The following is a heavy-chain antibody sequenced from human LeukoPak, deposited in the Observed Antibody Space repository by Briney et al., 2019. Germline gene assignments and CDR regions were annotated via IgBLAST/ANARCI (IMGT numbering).Heavy chain of an antibody. CDR3: AADGGRFLEWLPDYYYMDV. D-gene: IGHD3-3*01. J-gene: IGHJ6*03. V-gene: IGHV1-58*01. CDR2: IVVGSGNT. CDR1: GFTFTSSA. Sequence: SVKVSCKASGFTFTSSAVQWVRQARGQRLEWIGWIVVGSGNTNYAQKFQERVTITRDMSTSTAYMELSSLRSKDTAVYYCAADGGRFLEWLPDYYYMDVWGKGTTVTVSS.